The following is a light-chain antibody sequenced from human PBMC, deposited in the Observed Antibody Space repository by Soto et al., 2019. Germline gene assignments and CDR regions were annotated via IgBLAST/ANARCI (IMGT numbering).Light chain of an antibody. CDR3: SSYTSSSPYV. CDR1: SSDVGGYNY. V-gene: IGLV2-14*01. CDR2: DVS. Sequence: QSVLTQPASVSGSPGQSITISCTGTSSDVGGYNYVSWYRQNPAKAPKLMIYDVSYRPSGVSNRFSGSKSGNTASLTISGLQAEDEADYFCSSYTSSSPYVFRTGTKLTVL. J-gene: IGLJ1*01.